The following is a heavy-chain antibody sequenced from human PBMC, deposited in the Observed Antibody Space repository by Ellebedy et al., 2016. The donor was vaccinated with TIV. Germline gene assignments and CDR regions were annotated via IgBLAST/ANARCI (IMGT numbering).Heavy chain of an antibody. V-gene: IGHV4-4*07. Sequence: MPSETLSLTCTVSGGSINNRYWSWIRQVAGKGLEWIGRIYSSGTTHYNPSLNSRVTMSVDTSKNQFSLRLTSVTAADTAIYYCARWFDASDNDAFDIWGQGRVVIVSS. CDR1: GGSINNRY. J-gene: IGHJ3*02. CDR2: IYSSGTT. CDR3: ARWFDASDNDAFDI. D-gene: IGHD2-2*01.